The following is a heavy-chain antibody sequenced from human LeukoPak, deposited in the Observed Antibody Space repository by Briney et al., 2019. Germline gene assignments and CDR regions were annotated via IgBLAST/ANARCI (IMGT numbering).Heavy chain of an antibody. CDR1: GFTFSSYG. V-gene: IGHV3-30*02. J-gene: IGHJ4*02. CDR3: AKVKDIVVVPAATYFDY. Sequence: GGSLRLSCAASGFTFSSYGMYSVRQAPGKGLEWVAFIRYDGSNKYYADSVKGRFTISRDNSKNTLYLQMNSLRAEDTAVYYCAKVKDIVVVPAATYFDYWGQGTLVTVSS. D-gene: IGHD2-2*01. CDR2: IRYDGSNK.